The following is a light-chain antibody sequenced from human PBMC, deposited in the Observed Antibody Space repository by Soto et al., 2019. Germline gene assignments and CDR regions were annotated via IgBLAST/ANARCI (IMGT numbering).Light chain of an antibody. CDR3: ISYIPSTTTHWV. V-gene: IGLV2-14*01. CDR2: EVY. CDR1: NSDVGGYDR. J-gene: IGLJ3*02. Sequence: QSVLTQPASMSGSPGQSITISCTGTNSDVGGYDRVSWYQHHPGKAPKLLIFEVYNRPSGISDRFSGSKSGDTASLTISGLQAEDEADYYCISYIPSTTTHWVFGGGTKVTVL.